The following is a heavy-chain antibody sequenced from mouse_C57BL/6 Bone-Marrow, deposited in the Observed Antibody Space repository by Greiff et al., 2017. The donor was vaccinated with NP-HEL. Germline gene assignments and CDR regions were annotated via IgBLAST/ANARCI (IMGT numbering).Heavy chain of an antibody. J-gene: IGHJ1*03. CDR1: GYTFTSYG. CDR2: IYPRSGNT. V-gene: IGHV1-81*01. D-gene: IGHD6-1*01. CDR3: ARGSHLWYFDV. Sequence: QVQLQQSGAELARPGASVKLSCKASGYTFTSYGISWVKQRTGQGLEWIGEIYPRSGNTYYNEKFKGKATLTADKSSSTAYMELRSLTSEDSAGYVCARGSHLWYFDVWGTGTTVTVSS.